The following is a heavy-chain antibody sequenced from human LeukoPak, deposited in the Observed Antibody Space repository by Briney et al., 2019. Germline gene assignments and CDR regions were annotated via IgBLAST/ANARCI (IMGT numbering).Heavy chain of an antibody. Sequence: ASVKVSCKASGYTFTDYYIHWVRQAPGQGLEWMGWINPNSGGTNYAQKFQGRVTMTRDTSISTAYMELSRLRSDDTAVYYCARDPHGVPAARGDYWGQGTLVTVSS. V-gene: IGHV1-2*02. J-gene: IGHJ4*02. D-gene: IGHD2-2*01. CDR1: GYTFTDYY. CDR2: INPNSGGT. CDR3: ARDPHGVPAARGDY.